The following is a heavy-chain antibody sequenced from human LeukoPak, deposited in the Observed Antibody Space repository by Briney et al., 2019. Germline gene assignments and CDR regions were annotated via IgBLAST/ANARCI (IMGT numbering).Heavy chain of an antibody. D-gene: IGHD3-22*01. CDR3: ATGYDSSGYFSLGFDP. CDR2: ISAYNGNT. CDR1: GYTFTSYG. Sequence: ASVKVSCTASGYTFTSYGISCVRQAPGQRLEWMGWISAYNGNTNYAQKLQGRVTMTTDTSTSTAYMELRSLRSEDTAVYYCATGYDSSGYFSLGFDPWGQGTLVTVSS. V-gene: IGHV1-18*01. J-gene: IGHJ5*02.